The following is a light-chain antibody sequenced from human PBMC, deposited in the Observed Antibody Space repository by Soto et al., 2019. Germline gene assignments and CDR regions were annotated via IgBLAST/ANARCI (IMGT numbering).Light chain of an antibody. CDR1: QAIRTA. CDR2: AAS. V-gene: IGKV1-17*01. J-gene: IGKJ1*01. Sequence: IQLTQSPSSLYACAGDRGSIACRASQAIRTALGWYQQKPGKVPKLLIYAASILQSGVPSRFSGSGSGTEFTLTISSLQPDDFATYYCQQYNSYSWTFGQGTKVDIK. CDR3: QQYNSYSWT.